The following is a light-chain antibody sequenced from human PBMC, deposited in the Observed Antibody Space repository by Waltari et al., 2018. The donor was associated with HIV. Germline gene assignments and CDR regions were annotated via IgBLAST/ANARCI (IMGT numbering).Light chain of an antibody. CDR3: SSYTGSSTLGV. V-gene: IGLV2-14*03. Sequence: HSALTPPAPVSGPPWQSTTTRSSGASSHVGDYTYFYWYQQHSSNAPKLMIYDVSNRPSGVSNRFSGSKSGNTASLTISGLQAEDEADYYCSSYTGSSTLGVFGTGTRVTVL. CDR1: SSHVGDYTY. CDR2: DVS. J-gene: IGLJ1*01.